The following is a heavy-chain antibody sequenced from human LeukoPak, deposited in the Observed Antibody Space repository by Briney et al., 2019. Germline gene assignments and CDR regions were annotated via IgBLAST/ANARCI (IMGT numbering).Heavy chain of an antibody. CDR3: ARGYFDWSSTRVFGY. Sequence: PGGSLRLSCAASGFTFSSYSMNWVRQAPGKGLEWVSYISSSSTIYYADSVKGRFTISRDNAKNSLYLQMNSLRAEDTAVYYCARGYFDWSSTRVFGYWGQGTLVTVSS. V-gene: IGHV3-48*01. CDR1: GFTFSSYS. D-gene: IGHD3-9*01. CDR2: ISSSSTI. J-gene: IGHJ4*02.